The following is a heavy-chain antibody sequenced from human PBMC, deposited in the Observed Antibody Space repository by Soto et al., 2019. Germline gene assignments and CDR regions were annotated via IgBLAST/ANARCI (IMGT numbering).Heavy chain of an antibody. V-gene: IGHV4-39*01. CDR3: ARHSLALRKNNWFDP. Sequence: PETLSLTCTVSGDSIISSDFYWGWVRQPPGKGLEWIGSIFYLGSSYYNPSLKSRVTMSVDTSKNQFSLRLRSVTAADTALYFCARHSLALRKNNWFDPWGQGIMVTVSS. D-gene: IGHD3-3*02. CDR2: IFYLGSS. J-gene: IGHJ5*02. CDR1: GDSIISSDFY.